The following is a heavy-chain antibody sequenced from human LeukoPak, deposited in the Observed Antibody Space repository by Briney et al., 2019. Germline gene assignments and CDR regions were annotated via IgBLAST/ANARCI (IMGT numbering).Heavy chain of an antibody. D-gene: IGHD2-15*01. Sequence: GGSLRLSCAATGFIFSSYSMNWVRQAPGKGLEWVSSFSGSSSFKFYAESLKGRFTISRGNAKNSLYLQMNSLRAEDTAVYYCARDVVGDLVGAFDIWGQGTMVTVSS. CDR2: FSGSSSFK. CDR3: ARDVVGDLVGAFDI. J-gene: IGHJ3*02. V-gene: IGHV3-21*01. CDR1: GFIFSSYS.